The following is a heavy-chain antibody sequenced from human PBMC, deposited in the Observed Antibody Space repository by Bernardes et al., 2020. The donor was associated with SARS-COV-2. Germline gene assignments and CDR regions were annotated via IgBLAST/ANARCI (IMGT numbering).Heavy chain of an antibody. CDR2: IWYDGSNK. V-gene: IGHV3-33*01. J-gene: IGHJ5*02. Sequence: GGSLRLSCAASGFTFSSYGMHWVRQAPGKGLEWVAVIWYDGSNKYYADSVKGRFTISRDNSKNTLYLQMNSLRAEDTAVYYCARGRKDSSSWYPAGPPANNWFDPWGQGTLVTVSS. CDR1: GFTFSSYG. CDR3: ARGRKDSSSWYPAGPPANNWFDP. D-gene: IGHD6-13*01.